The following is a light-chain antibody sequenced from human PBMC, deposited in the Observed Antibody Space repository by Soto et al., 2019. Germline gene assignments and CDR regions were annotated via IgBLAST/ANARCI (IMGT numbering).Light chain of an antibody. CDR2: EVN. J-gene: IGLJ3*02. CDR3: SSYTFSSTLVV. CDR1: SSDVGGYNF. V-gene: IGLV2-14*01. Sequence: QSALTQPASVSGSPGQSITIPCTGTSSDVGGYNFVSWYQQHPGKAPRLMIFEVNNRPSGVSDRFSGSKSGNTASLTISGLQAEDEADYYCSSYTFSSTLVVFGGGTKLTVL.